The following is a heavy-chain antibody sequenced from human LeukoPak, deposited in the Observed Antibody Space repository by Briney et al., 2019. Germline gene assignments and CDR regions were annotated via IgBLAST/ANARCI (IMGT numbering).Heavy chain of an antibody. J-gene: IGHJ3*02. Sequence: SETLSLTCTVSGGSISYYYWSWIRQPPGKGLEWVGYIYYSGSTEYNPSLRSRVTISVDTSKNQFSLKLSSVTAADTAVYYCTRGGDDWYAFDIWGQGRMVTVSS. CDR1: GGSISYYY. CDR2: IYYSGST. D-gene: IGHD3-9*01. V-gene: IGHV4-59*01. CDR3: TRGGDDWYAFDI.